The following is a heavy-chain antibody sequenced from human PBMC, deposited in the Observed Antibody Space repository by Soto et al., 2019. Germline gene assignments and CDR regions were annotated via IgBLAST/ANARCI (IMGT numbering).Heavy chain of an antibody. D-gene: IGHD3-10*01. V-gene: IGHV3-33*01. CDR3: AREAPGTMVRGVTRPFDY. CDR2: IWYDGSNK. CDR1: GFTFSSYG. Sequence: GESLKISCAASGFTFSSYGMHWVRQAPGKGLEWVAVIWYDGSNKYYADSVKGRFTISRDNSKNTLYLQMNGLRAEDTAVYYCAREAPGTMVRGVTRPFDYWGQGTLVTVSS. J-gene: IGHJ4*02.